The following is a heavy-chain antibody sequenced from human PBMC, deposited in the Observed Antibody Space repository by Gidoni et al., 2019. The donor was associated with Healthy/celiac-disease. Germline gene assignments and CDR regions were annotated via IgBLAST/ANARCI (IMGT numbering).Heavy chain of an antibody. Sequence: EVQLVESGGGLVQPGGSLRLSCAASGFTFSSYWMHWVRQAPGKGLVWVSRINSDGSSTSYADSVKGRFTISRDNAKNTLYLQMNSLRAEDTAVYYCARSHYYDSSGYPRGDAFDIWGQGTMVTVSS. CDR3: ARSHYYDSSGYPRGDAFDI. D-gene: IGHD3-22*01. CDR2: INSDGSST. CDR1: GFTFSSYW. V-gene: IGHV3-74*01. J-gene: IGHJ3*02.